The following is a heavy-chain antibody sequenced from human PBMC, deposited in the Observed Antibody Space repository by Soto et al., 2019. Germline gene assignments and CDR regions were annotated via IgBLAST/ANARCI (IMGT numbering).Heavy chain of an antibody. CDR3: AKGGVTMVRGVTFDY. D-gene: IGHD3-10*01. CDR1: GFTFSSYG. CDR2: ISYDGSNK. J-gene: IGHJ4*02. Sequence: QVQLVESGGGVVQPGRSLRLSCAASGFTFSSYGMHWVRQAPGKGLEWVAVISYDGSNKYYADSVKGRFTISRDNSKNTLYLQMNSLRAEDTAVYYCAKGGVTMVRGVTFDYWGQGTLVTVSS. V-gene: IGHV3-30*18.